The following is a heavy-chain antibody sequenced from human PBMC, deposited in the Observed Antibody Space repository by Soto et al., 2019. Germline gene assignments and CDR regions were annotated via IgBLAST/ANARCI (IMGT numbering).Heavy chain of an antibody. CDR2: IYYSGST. D-gene: IGHD3-3*01. J-gene: IGHJ6*03. CDR3: ARSDLYYDFWSGYPRDYYYYMDV. Sequence: SETLSLTCTVSGGSISSSSYYWGWIRQPPGKELEWIGSIYYSGSTYYNPSLKSRVTISVDTSKNQFSLKLSSVTAADTAVYYCARSDLYYDFWSGYPRDYYYYMDVWGKGTTVTVSS. V-gene: IGHV4-39*01. CDR1: GGSISSSSYY.